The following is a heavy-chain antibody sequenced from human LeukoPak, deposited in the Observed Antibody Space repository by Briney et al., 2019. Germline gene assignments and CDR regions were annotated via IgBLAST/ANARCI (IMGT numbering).Heavy chain of an antibody. D-gene: IGHD2-15*01. CDR2: LSRGGSTT. J-gene: IGHJ4*02. Sequence: GGSLRLSCAGTGFAFNMFAIDWVRQAPGKGLEWVSALSRGGSTTNYADSVKGRFTISRDKSQNSVFLQMNSLRPEDTAVYYCAREQRIRHCSEGVCTEGYYFDYWGQGTLVTVSS. CDR3: AREQRIRHCSEGVCTEGYYFDY. CDR1: GFAFNMFA. V-gene: IGHV3-23*01.